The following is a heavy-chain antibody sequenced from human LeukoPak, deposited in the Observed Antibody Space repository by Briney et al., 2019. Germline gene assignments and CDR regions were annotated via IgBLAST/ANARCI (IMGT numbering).Heavy chain of an antibody. CDR2: ISYDGSNK. Sequence: GGSLRLSCAASGFTFSSYGMHWVRQAPGKGLEWVAVISYDGSNKYYADSVKGRFTISRDNSKNTLYLQMNSLRAEDTAVYYCAKDRSTIVGAAEYWGQGTLVTVSS. CDR1: GFTFSSYG. CDR3: AKDRSTIVGAAEY. J-gene: IGHJ4*02. D-gene: IGHD1-26*01. V-gene: IGHV3-30*18.